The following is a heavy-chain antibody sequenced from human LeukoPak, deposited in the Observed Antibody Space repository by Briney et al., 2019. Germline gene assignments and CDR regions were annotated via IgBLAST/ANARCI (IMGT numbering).Heavy chain of an antibody. CDR1: GYTFSSHY. D-gene: IGHD2-8*02. CDR3: ARGPRTGGDNWFDP. Sequence: ASVKVSCKASGYTFSSHYMHWVRQAPGQGLEWMGIINPSGTGTGYAQKFQGRVTMTRDTSTSTAYMELSSLRSDDTAVYYCARGPRTGGDNWFDPWGQGTLVTVSS. CDR2: INPSGTGT. V-gene: IGHV1-46*01. J-gene: IGHJ5*02.